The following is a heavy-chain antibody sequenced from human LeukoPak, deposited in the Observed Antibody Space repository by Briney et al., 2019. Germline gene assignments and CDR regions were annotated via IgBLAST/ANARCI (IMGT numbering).Heavy chain of an antibody. D-gene: IGHD6-19*01. V-gene: IGHV4-59*01. J-gene: IGHJ4*02. CDR1: GGSISSYY. Sequence: SETLSLTCTVSGGSISSYYWSWLRQPPGKGLEWIGYIYYSGSTNYNPSLKSRVTISVDTSKNQFSLKLSSVTAADTAVYYCARAGYSSGWRLIDYWGQGTLVTVSS. CDR3: ARAGYSSGWRLIDY. CDR2: IYYSGST.